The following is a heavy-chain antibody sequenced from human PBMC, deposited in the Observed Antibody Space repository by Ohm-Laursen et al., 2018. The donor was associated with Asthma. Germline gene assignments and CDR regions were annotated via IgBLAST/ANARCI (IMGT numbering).Heavy chain of an antibody. Sequence: SLRLSCTASGFTFSSYAMSWVRQAPGKGLEWVSAISGSGGSTYYADSVKGRFTISRDNSKNTLFLQMNSLRAEDTAVYYCARRHRVQGVDRWGQGTLVTVSS. CDR2: ISGSGGST. J-gene: IGHJ5*02. CDR1: GFTFSSYA. V-gene: IGHV3-23*01. D-gene: IGHD3-10*01. CDR3: ARRHRVQGVDR.